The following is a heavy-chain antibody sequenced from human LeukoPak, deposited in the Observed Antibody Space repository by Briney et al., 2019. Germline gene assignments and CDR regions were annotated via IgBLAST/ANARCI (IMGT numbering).Heavy chain of an antibody. J-gene: IGHJ5*02. CDR2: IYHSGST. Sequence: SETLSLTCTVSGYSISSGYYWGWIRQPPGKGLEWIGSIYHSGSTYYNPSLKSRVTISVDTSKNQFSLKLSSVTAADTAVYYCARVSSGYSLWFDPWGQGTLVTVSS. V-gene: IGHV4-38-2*02. CDR1: GYSISSGYY. CDR3: ARVSSGYSLWFDP. D-gene: IGHD3-22*01.